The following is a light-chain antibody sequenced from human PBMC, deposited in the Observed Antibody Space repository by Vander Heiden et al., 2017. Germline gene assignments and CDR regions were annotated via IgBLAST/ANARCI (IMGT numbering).Light chain of an antibody. CDR2: AAS. Sequence: DIQMTQSPPSLSASLGDRVTITCRASERIDHYLNWYRQKPGKGPELLIYAASNLQSWVPSRFSGSGSGTDFTLTIASLRPEDFATYYCQQSYGAPYNFDQGTKLE. CDR1: ERIDHY. CDR3: QQSYGAPYN. V-gene: IGKV1-39*01. J-gene: IGKJ2*01.